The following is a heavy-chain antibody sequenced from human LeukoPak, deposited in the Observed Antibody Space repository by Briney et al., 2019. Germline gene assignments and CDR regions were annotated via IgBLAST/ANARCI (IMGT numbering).Heavy chain of an antibody. Sequence: SETLSLTCTVSGGSISSYYWSWIRQPPGKGLEWIGYIYTSGSTNYNPSLKSRVTISVDTSKNQFSLKLSSVTAADTAVYYCAACLSSTSCYMSYWGQGTLVTVSS. CDR3: AACLSSTSCYMSY. CDR1: GGSISSYY. J-gene: IGHJ4*02. CDR2: IYTSGST. D-gene: IGHD2-2*02. V-gene: IGHV4-4*09.